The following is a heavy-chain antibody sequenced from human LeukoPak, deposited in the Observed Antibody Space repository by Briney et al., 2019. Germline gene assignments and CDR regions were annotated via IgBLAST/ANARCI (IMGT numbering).Heavy chain of an antibody. Sequence: SETLSLTCTVSGGSISNYYWSWIRQPAGKGLEWIGRFYSSGSYNYNPSLKSRVTISVDTSKNQFSLKLSSVTAADTAVYYCARTRIAAAGTLKYYFDYWGQGTLVTVSS. V-gene: IGHV4-4*07. CDR3: ARTRIAAAGTLKYYFDY. D-gene: IGHD6-13*01. J-gene: IGHJ4*02. CDR2: FYSSGSY. CDR1: GGSISNYY.